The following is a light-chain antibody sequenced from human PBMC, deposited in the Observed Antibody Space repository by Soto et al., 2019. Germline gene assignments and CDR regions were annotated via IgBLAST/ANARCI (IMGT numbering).Light chain of an antibody. Sequence: EIVLTQSPATLSLSPGERATLSCRASQSVSSYLAWYQQKPGQAPRLLIYDGYNRATGIQARFSGSGSGTDFTLTISSLEPEDFAVYYCKQRSNWPLTFGGGTKVDIK. J-gene: IGKJ4*01. CDR3: KQRSNWPLT. CDR1: QSVSSY. V-gene: IGKV3-11*01. CDR2: DGY.